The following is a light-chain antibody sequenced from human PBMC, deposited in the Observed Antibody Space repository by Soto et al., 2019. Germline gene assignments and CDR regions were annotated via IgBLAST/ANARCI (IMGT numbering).Light chain of an antibody. V-gene: IGLV1-44*01. CDR2: NNY. Sequence: QSVVTQPPSASGTPGQRVTISCAGSSSNIGRNTVNWYHQLPGAAPKLLLYNNYQQPSGVPDRFSGSKSGSSASLAISGLQSEDEDDYYCAAWDDSLNGHVVFGGGTKLTVL. CDR3: AAWDDSLNGHVV. J-gene: IGLJ2*01. CDR1: SSNIGRNT.